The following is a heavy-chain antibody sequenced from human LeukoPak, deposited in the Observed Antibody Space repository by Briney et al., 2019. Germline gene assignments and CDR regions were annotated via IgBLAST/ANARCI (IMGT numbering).Heavy chain of an antibody. CDR2: LYYSGNH. CDR3: ARHGDSSGWYYFDY. J-gene: IGHJ4*02. CDR1: GGPISSYY. D-gene: IGHD6-19*01. V-gene: IGHV4-59*08. Sequence: PSDTLSLTRTVSGGPISSYYWIWIRHPPGKALEGRGYLYYSGNHNYNPPLKTRLTISVHTSKNQFSLKLSAVTAADTAVYYCARHGDSSGWYYFDYWGQGTLVTVSS.